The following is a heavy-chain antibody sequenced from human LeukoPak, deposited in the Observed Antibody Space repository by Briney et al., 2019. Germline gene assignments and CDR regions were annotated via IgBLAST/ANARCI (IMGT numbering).Heavy chain of an antibody. D-gene: IGHD1-14*01. CDR1: GFTFNNYW. V-gene: IGHV3-7*05. CDR2: INQDGSEK. Sequence: GGSLRLSCATSGFTFNNYWMSWVRQAPGKGLEWVANINQDGSEKYYVGSVKGRFTISRDNAKNSLYLQMDSLRAEDTAVYYCARDGNDGFDYWGQGTLVTVSS. CDR3: ARDGNDGFDY. J-gene: IGHJ4*02.